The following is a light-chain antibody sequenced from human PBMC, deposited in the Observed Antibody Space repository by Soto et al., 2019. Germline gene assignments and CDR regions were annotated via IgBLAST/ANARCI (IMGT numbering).Light chain of an antibody. V-gene: IGKV1-33*01. CDR1: QDITNY. CDR2: DAA. Sequence: DIQMTQSPSSLSASVGDGVTITCQASQDITNYLNWYQQKPGKSPKLLIFDAANLEAGVPSRFSGSGSGTEFTFTISSLQPEDIATYYCQKYENLPLTFGGGTKVE. CDR3: QKYENLPLT. J-gene: IGKJ4*01.